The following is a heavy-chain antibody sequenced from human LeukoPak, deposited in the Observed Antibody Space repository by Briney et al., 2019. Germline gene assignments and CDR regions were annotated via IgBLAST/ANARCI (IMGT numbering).Heavy chain of an antibody. Sequence: GGSLRLSCAASGFTFDDYAMHWVRQAPGKGLEWVSGISWNSGSIGYADSVKGRFTISRDNAKNSLYLQMNSLRAEDTALYYCASISGSYVVSAFDIWGQGTMVTVSS. CDR3: ASISGSYVVSAFDI. CDR1: GFTFDDYA. V-gene: IGHV3-9*01. D-gene: IGHD1-26*01. CDR2: ISWNSGSI. J-gene: IGHJ3*02.